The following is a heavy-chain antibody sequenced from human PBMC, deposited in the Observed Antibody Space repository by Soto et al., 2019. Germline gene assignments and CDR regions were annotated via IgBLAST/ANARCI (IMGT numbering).Heavy chain of an antibody. D-gene: IGHD2-15*01. J-gene: IGHJ3*02. V-gene: IGHV4-30-4*01. CDR3: ARVKCSGGSCYSGPAGAFDI. CDR2: IYYSGST. CDR1: GGSISSGDYH. Sequence: SETLSLTCTVSGGSISSGDYHWSWIRQPPGKGLEWIGYIYYSGSTYYNPSLKSRVTISVDTSKNQFSLKLSSVTAADTAVYYCARVKCSGGSCYSGPAGAFDIWGQGTMVTVSS.